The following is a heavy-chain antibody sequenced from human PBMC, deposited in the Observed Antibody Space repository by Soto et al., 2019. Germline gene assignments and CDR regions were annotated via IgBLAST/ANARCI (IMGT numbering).Heavy chain of an antibody. CDR1: GGTFSSYA. CDR2: IIPIFGTA. D-gene: IGHD3-10*01. V-gene: IGHV1-69*12. Sequence: QVQLVQSGAEVKKPGSSVKVSCKASGGTFSSYAISWVRQAPGQGLEWMGGIIPIFGTANYAQKFQGRVTITADESTRTAYMELSSRRSADTAVYYCARDLPTAGAWRDYYYGMDVWGQGTTVTVSS. J-gene: IGHJ6*02. CDR3: ARDLPTAGAWRDYYYGMDV.